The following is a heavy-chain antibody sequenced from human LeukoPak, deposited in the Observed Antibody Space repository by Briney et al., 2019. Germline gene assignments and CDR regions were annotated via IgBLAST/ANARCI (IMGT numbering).Heavy chain of an antibody. CDR3: AKDRPNYYESNGHYYRRDGDC. J-gene: IGHJ4*02. V-gene: IGHV3-23*01. D-gene: IGHD3-22*01. Sequence: GGSLTLSCAASGFTFNIYAMSWVRQAPGKGLEWVSSISSKSDYTFYAGSLKGRFTISRDNSRNTLYLQMNSLRAEDTAIYYCAKDRPNYYESNGHYYRRDGDCWGQGTLVTVSS. CDR1: GFTFNIYA. CDR2: ISSKSDYT.